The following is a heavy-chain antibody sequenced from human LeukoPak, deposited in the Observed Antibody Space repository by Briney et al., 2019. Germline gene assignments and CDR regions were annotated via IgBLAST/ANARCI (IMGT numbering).Heavy chain of an antibody. V-gene: IGHV7-4-1*02. D-gene: IGHD3-9*01. CDR2: INTNTGNP. J-gene: IGHJ5*02. Sequence: ASVKVSCKASGYTFTSYAMNWVRQAPGQGLEWMGWINTNTGNPTYAQGFTGRSVFSLDTSVSTAYLQISSLKAEDTAVYYCARENGSDNYDILTGYPNWFDPWGQGTLVTVSS. CDR1: GYTFTSYA. CDR3: ARENGSDNYDILTGYPNWFDP.